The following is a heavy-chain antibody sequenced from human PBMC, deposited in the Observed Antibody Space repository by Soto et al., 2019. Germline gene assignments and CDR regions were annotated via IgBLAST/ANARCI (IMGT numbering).Heavy chain of an antibody. D-gene: IGHD3-10*01. J-gene: IGHJ4*02. Sequence: ASLKVSCKASGYTFTSYAMHWVRQAPGQRLEWMGWINAGNGNKKHSQKFQGRVTITRDTSASTAYMELSSLTSEDTAVYYCARGGPPIDYWGQGTLVTVSS. CDR2: INAGNGNK. V-gene: IGHV1-3*01. CDR1: GYTFTSYA. CDR3: ARGGPPIDY.